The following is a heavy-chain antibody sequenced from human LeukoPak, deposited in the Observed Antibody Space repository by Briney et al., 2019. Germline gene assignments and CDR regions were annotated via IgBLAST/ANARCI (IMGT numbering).Heavy chain of an antibody. CDR2: ISGGGGKT. CDR3: AKDLYYDSSGYQFDY. CDR1: GFTFSSYG. J-gene: IGHJ4*02. Sequence: GGSLRLSCAAAGFTFSSYGLSWVRQAPGKGLEWVSAISGGGGKTYYADSVKGRFTISRDNSKNTLYLQMNSLRADDTAVYYCAKDLYYDSSGYQFDYWGQGTLVTVSS. D-gene: IGHD3-22*01. V-gene: IGHV3-23*01.